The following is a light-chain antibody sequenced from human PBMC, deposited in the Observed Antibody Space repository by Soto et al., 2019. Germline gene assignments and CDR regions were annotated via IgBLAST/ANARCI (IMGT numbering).Light chain of an antibody. CDR3: QQYGSSPS. V-gene: IGKV3D-20*01. Sequence: DIVLTQSPATLSLSPGDRVTLSCGASQSVVGGYFAWYQQKPGLAPRLIIYDTSIRASGIPDRISGSGSGTHFTLTISRLEPEDFAVYYCQQYGSSPSFGQGIKVEIK. CDR1: QSVVGGY. J-gene: IGKJ1*01. CDR2: DTS.